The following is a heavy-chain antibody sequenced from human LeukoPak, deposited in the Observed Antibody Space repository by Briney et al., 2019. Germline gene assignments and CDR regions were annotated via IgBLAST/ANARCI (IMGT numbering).Heavy chain of an antibody. D-gene: IGHD5-24*01. J-gene: IGHJ4*02. Sequence: PGGSLRFSCAASGFTFDDYAMHWVRQAPGKGLEWVSLISGDAGSTYYADSVKGRFTISRDDSKNSLYLQMNSLRTEDTAFYYCAKDIYRGLDMATRPDYWGQGTLVTVSS. CDR2: ISGDAGST. CDR1: GFTFDDYA. V-gene: IGHV3-43*02. CDR3: AKDIYRGLDMATRPDY.